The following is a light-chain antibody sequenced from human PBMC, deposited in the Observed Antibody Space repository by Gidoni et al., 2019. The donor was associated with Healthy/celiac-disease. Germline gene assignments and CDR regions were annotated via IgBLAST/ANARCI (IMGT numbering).Light chain of an antibody. CDR3: MQALQTPWT. CDR2: LGS. V-gene: IGKV2-28*01. CDR1: QSLLHSNGYNY. Sequence: DILMTHSPLSLPVTPGEPASISCRSSQSLLHSNGYNYLDWYLQKPGQSPQLLIYLGSTRASGVPDRFSGSGSGTDFTLKISRVEAEDVGVYYCMQALQTPWTFGQGTKVEIK. J-gene: IGKJ1*01.